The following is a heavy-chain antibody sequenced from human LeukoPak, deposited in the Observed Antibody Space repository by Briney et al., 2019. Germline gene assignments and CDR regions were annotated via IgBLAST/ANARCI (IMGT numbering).Heavy chain of an antibody. CDR2: IRSKAYGGTT. CDR1: GFTFGDYA. J-gene: IGHJ4*02. D-gene: IGHD2-21*01. CDR3: TRVPTYCGGDCFYDY. Sequence: GGSLRLSCTASGFTFGDYAMSWVRQAPGKGLEWVGFIRSKAYGGTTEYAASVKGRFTISRDDSKSIAYLQMNSLKTEDTAVYYCTRVPTYCGGDCFYDYWGQGTLVTVSS. V-gene: IGHV3-49*04.